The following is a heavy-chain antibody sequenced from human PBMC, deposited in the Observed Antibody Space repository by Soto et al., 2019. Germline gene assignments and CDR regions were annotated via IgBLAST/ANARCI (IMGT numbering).Heavy chain of an antibody. CDR1: GGTFSSYA. CDR3: ARDRYYDFWSGLFDP. CDR2: IIPIFGTA. D-gene: IGHD3-3*01. J-gene: IGHJ5*02. V-gene: IGHV1-69*13. Sequence: SVKVSCKASGGTFSSYAISWVRQAPGQGLEWMGEIIPIFGTANYAQRFQGRVTITADESTSTAYMELSSLRSEDTAVYYCARDRYYDFWSGLFDPWGQGTLVTVSS.